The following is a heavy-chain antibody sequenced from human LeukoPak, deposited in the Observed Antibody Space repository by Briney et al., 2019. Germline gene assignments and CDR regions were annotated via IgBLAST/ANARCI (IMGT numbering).Heavy chain of an antibody. V-gene: IGHV1-18*01. D-gene: IGHD3-3*01. CDR2: ITAYNGNT. CDR1: GYTFTSYV. Sequence: GASVKVSCKASGYTFTSYVISWGRQAPGQGLEWMGWITAYNGNTNYAQKLKGRVTMTTDTSTSTAYMELRSLRSDDTAVYYCARGGCDFWSGYTALGDCYFDYWGQGTLVTVSS. CDR3: ARGGCDFWSGYTALGDCYFDY. J-gene: IGHJ4*02.